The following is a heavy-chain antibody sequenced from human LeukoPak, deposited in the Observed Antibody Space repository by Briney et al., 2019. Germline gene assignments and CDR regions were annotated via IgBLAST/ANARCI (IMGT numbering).Heavy chain of an antibody. CDR2: ISTGSSYI. CDR3: ARDRSPIAADGMDV. J-gene: IGHJ6*02. Sequence: PGGSLRLSCAASGFTFSSNSINWVRQAPGKGLEWVSSISTGSSYIYYADSVKGRFTISRDNATNSLYLQMNSLRAEDTAVFYCARDRSPIAADGMDVWGRGTTVTVSS. D-gene: IGHD6-25*01. CDR1: GFTFSSNS. V-gene: IGHV3-21*01.